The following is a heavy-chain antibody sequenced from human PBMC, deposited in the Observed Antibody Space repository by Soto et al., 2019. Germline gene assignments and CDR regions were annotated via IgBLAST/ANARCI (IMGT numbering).Heavy chain of an antibody. CDR2: IGGSGFST. CDR3: ATFTFGRPFDT. V-gene: IGHV3-23*01. D-gene: IGHD3-16*01. Sequence: GGSLRLSCAASGFTFNTYAMSWVRQAPGQGLEWVSAIGGSGFSTYYADSVKGRFSISSDSSKNTLFLQMNSLRADDTAVYFCATFTFGRPFDTWGQGTMVTVSS. J-gene: IGHJ3*02. CDR1: GFTFNTYA.